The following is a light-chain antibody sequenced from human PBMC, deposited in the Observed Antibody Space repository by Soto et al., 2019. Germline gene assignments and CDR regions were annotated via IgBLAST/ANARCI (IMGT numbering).Light chain of an antibody. CDR3: KQYNYWPRL. CDR1: QSVNGN. V-gene: IGKV3-15*01. Sequence: EIVMTQSPATLSVSPGERAILSCKASQSVNGNLAWFQQRPGQAPRLLIYGVSTRAPGVPARFSGSGSGTEFTLTITSLQSEDFAVDYCKQYNYWPRLFGQGTKVDI. CDR2: GVS. J-gene: IGKJ1*01.